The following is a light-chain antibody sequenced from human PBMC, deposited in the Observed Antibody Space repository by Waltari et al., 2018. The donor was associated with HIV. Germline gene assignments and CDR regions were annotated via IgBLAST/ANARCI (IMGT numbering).Light chain of an antibody. CDR2: DAS. CDR3: QQYDNLPLT. V-gene: IGKV1-33*01. CDR1: QDITNY. J-gene: IGKJ4*01. Sequence: DIQLTQSPSSLSASVGDKVTITCLASQDITNYLNWYQQKPGKAPKLLIYDASSLETGVPSRFSGSGSGTDFAFTISSLQPEDIATYYCQQYDNLPLTFGGGTKVEIK.